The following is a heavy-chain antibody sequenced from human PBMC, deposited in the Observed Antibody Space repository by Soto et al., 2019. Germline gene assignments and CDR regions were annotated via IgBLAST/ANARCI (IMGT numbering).Heavy chain of an antibody. D-gene: IGHD5-12*01. V-gene: IGHV1-3*01. CDR1: GYTFTSYA. CDR2: INAGNGNT. J-gene: IGHJ4*02. CDR3: AIEDSGYGSVDY. Sequence: QVQLVQSGAEVKKPGASVKVSCKASGYTFTSYAMHWVRQAPGLRLEWMGWINAGNGNTKYSQKFQGRVTITRDTSASTAYMELSSLRSEDTAVYYCAIEDSGYGSVDYWGQGTLVTVSS.